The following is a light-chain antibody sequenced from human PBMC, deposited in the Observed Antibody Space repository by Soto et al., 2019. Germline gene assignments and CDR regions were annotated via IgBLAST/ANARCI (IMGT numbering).Light chain of an antibody. CDR2: GAS. CDR3: HQYASSPRT. V-gene: IGKV3-20*01. Sequence: EIVLTQSPGTLSLSPGERATLSCRASQSVSSSFLAWYQQKPGQAPRLLIYGASSRATGIPDRFSGSGSGTDFTLTISRLEPEDFAVFYCHQYASSPRTFGQATRVEIK. J-gene: IGKJ1*01. CDR1: QSVSSSF.